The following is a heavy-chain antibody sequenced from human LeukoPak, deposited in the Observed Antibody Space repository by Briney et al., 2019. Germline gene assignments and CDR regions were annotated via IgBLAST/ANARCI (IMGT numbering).Heavy chain of an antibody. CDR1: GGSISSYY. CDR2: IYYSGST. D-gene: IGHD3-10*01. CDR3: ARGHRGGPQDFDY. J-gene: IGHJ4*02. V-gene: IGHV4-39*07. Sequence: PSETLSLTCTVSGGSISSYYWGWIRQPPGKGRGWIGSIYYSGSTYYNPSLKSRVTISVDTSKNQFSLKLSSVTAADTAVYYCARGHRGGPQDFDYWGQGTLVTVSS.